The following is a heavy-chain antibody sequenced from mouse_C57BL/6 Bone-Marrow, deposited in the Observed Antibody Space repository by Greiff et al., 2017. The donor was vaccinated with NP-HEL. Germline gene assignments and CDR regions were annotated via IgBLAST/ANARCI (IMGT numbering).Heavy chain of an antibody. CDR3: ARDAWDLGAMDY. CDR2: SRNKANDYTT. Sequence: EVQVVESGGGLVQSGRSLRLSCATSGFTFSDFYMEWVRQAPGKGLEWIAASRNKANDYTTEYSASVKGRFIVSRDTSQSILYLQMNALRAEDTAIYYCARDAWDLGAMDYWGQGTSVTVSS. J-gene: IGHJ4*01. CDR1: GFTFSDFY. V-gene: IGHV7-1*01. D-gene: IGHD4-1*01.